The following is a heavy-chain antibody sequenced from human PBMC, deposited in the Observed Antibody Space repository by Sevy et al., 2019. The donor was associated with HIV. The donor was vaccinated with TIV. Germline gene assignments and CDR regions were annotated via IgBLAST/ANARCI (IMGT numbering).Heavy chain of an antibody. V-gene: IGHV3-23*01. CDR1: GFTFSSYA. CDR3: AKPKHGSWIDY. CDR2: IRGSGGST. Sequence: GGSLRLSCAASGFTFSSYAMSWVRRAPGKGLEWVSAIRGSGGSTDYADSVKGRFTISRDNSKNTLYLQMNSLRAEDTAVYYCAKPKHGSWIDYWGQGTLVTVSS. D-gene: IGHD6-13*01. J-gene: IGHJ4*02.